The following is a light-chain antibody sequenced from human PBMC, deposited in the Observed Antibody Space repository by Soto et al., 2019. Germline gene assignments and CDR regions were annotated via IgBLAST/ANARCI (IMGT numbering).Light chain of an antibody. J-gene: IGLJ2*01. CDR2: DVS. Sequence: QSALTQPASVSGSPGQSSTISCTGTSSDVGGYNYVSWYQQHPGKAPKLMIYDVSNRPSGVSNRFSGSKSGNTASLPISGLQAEDEADYYCSSYTSSSTLLVFVGGTKLTVL. V-gene: IGLV2-14*01. CDR1: SSDVGGYNY. CDR3: SSYTSSSTLLV.